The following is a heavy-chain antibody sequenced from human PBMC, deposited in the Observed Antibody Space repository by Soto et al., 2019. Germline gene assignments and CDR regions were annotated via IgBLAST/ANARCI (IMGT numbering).Heavy chain of an antibody. CDR3: VKDKGMVRYYYYYGMDV. CDR1: GFTFSSYG. J-gene: IGHJ6*02. D-gene: IGHD5-18*01. Sequence: GGSLRLSCAASGFTFSSYGMHWVRQAPGKGREWVAVISYDGSNKYYADSVKGRFTISRDNSKNTLYLQMNSLRAEDTAVYYCVKDKGMVRYYYYYGMDVWGQGTTVTVSS. V-gene: IGHV3-30*18. CDR2: ISYDGSNK.